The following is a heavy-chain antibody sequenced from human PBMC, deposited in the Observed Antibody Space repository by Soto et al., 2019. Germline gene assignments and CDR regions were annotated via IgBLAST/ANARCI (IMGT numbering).Heavy chain of an antibody. V-gene: IGHV1-46*01. CDR1: GYTFTSYY. CDR3: ARDLPPTYYYDSSGYYYVPGAFDI. J-gene: IGHJ3*02. CDR2: INPSGGST. D-gene: IGHD3-22*01. Sequence: ASVKVSCKASGYTFTSYYMHWVRQAPGQGLESMGIINPSGGSTSYAQKFQGRVTMTRDTSTSTVYMELSSLRSEDTAVYYCARDLPPTYYYDSSGYYYVPGAFDIWGQGTMVTVSS.